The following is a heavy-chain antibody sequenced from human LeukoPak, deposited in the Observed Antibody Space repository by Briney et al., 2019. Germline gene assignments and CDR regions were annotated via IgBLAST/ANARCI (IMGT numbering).Heavy chain of an antibody. CDR3: ATPMRFDY. CDR2: IREDGGEK. CDR1: GFTFSNSW. Sequence: GGSLRLSCAASGFTFSNSWMTWVRQAPGKGLEWVANIREDGGEKYYVDSVKGRFTISRDNAKKSLYLQMNSPRDEDTAVYYCATPMRFDYWGQGTLVTVSS. J-gene: IGHJ4*02. V-gene: IGHV3-7*05.